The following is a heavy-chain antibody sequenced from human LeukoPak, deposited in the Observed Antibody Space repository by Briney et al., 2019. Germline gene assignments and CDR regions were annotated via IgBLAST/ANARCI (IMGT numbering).Heavy chain of an antibody. J-gene: IGHJ4*01. CDR3: ARVDFWSGYIDY. CDR2: IYTSGST. V-gene: IGHV4-61*09. CDR1: GGSISSVSYY. Sequence: PSQTLSLTCTASGGSISSVSYYWSWIRQPAGKGLEWIGHIYTSGSTDYNPSLKSRVTISVDTSKNQFSLKLSSVTAADTAVYYCARVDFWSGYIDYWGQGTLVTVSS. D-gene: IGHD3-3*01.